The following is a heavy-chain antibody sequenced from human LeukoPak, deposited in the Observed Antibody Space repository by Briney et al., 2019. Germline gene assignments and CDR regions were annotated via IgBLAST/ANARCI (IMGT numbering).Heavy chain of an antibody. D-gene: IGHD6-13*01. Sequence: SDTLSLTCTVSGGSISSYYWSWIRQPPGKGLEWIGYIYYSGSTNYNPSLKSRVTISVDTSKNQFSLKLSSVTAADTAVYYCARLHSSSWYWFDYWGQGTLVTVSS. J-gene: IGHJ4*02. CDR2: IYYSGST. V-gene: IGHV4-59*07. CDR1: GGSISSYY. CDR3: ARLHSSSWYWFDY.